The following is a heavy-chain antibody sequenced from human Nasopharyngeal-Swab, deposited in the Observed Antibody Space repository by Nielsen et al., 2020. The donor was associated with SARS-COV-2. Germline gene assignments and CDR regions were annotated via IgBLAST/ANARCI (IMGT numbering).Heavy chain of an antibody. Sequence: GESLKISCAVSGLTVSSTYMSWVRQAPGKGLEWVSVTEIGGTTHYADSVKGRFSISRDSSTNTLYLQMNNVRAEDTAVYYCARKGYSSGWYGDYWGQGTLVTVSS. V-gene: IGHV3-53*01. CDR2: TEIGGTT. D-gene: IGHD6-19*01. CDR1: GLTVSSTY. J-gene: IGHJ4*02. CDR3: ARKGYSSGWYGDY.